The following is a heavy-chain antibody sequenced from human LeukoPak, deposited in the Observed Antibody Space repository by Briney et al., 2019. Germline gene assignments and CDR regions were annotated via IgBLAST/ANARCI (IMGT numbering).Heavy chain of an antibody. D-gene: IGHD4-17*01. CDR2: INQDGTEK. Sequence: PGGSLRLSYAASGFPFNPYWMIWVRQAPGKGLEWVANINQDGTEKYCVDSVKGRFTISRDNAKNSRDLHMNRLRADDTAVYYCARDKAYGDSEYYWGQGTLVTVSS. J-gene: IGHJ4*02. CDR3: ARDKAYGDSEYY. V-gene: IGHV3-7*04. CDR1: GFPFNPYW.